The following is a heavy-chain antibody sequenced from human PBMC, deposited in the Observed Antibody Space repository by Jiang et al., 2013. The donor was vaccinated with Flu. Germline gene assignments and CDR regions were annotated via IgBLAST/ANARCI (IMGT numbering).Heavy chain of an antibody. CDR1: GGTFSSYA. V-gene: IGHV1-69*04. Sequence: SGAEVKKPGSSVKVSCKASGGTFSSYAISWVRQAPGQGLEWMGRIIPILGIANYAQKFQGRVTITADKSTSTAYMELSSLRSEDTAVYYCARESARRDGYNGAYWGQGTLVTVSS. CDR3: ARESARRDGYNGAY. CDR2: IIPILGIA. D-gene: IGHD5-24*01. J-gene: IGHJ4*02.